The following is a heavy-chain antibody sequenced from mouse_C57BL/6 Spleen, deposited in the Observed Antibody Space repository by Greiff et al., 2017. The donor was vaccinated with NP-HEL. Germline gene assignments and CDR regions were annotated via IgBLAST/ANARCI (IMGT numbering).Heavy chain of an antibody. D-gene: IGHD2-4*01. CDR3: ARPGDYDEGFAY. CDR1: GFTFSDYG. V-gene: IGHV5-17*01. CDR2: ISSGSSTI. Sequence: DVMLVESGGGLVKPGGSLKLSCAASGFTFSDYGMHWVRQAPEKGLEWVAYISSGSSTIYYADTVKGRFTISRDNAKNTLFLQMTSLRSEDTAMYYCARPGDYDEGFAYWGQGTLVTVSA. J-gene: IGHJ3*01.